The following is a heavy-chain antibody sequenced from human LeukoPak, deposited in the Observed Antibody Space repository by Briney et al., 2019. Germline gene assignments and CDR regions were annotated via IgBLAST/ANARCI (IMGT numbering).Heavy chain of an antibody. V-gene: IGHV4-30-4*01. CDR1: GGSISSGDYY. J-gene: IGHJ4*02. CDR2: IYYSGNT. D-gene: IGHD6-13*01. Sequence: SETLSPTCTVSGGSISSGDYYWSWIRQPPGKGLEWIGYIYYSGNTYYNPSLKSRVTISVDTSKNQFSLKLSSVTAADTAVYYCARVGGIAAAGTFPFDYWGQGTLVTVSS. CDR3: ARVGGIAAAGTFPFDY.